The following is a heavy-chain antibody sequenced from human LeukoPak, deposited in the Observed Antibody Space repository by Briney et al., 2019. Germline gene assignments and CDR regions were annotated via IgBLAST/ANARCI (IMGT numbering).Heavy chain of an antibody. V-gene: IGHV3-23*01. J-gene: IGHJ4*02. D-gene: IGHD3-3*01. Sequence: PGGSLRLSCAASGFTFSSYAMSWVRQAPGKGLEWVSAISGSGGSTYYADSVKGRFTISRDNSKNTLYLQMNSLRAEDTAVYYCAKDTTYYDFWSGSPALYYFDYWGPGNPGHRLL. CDR2: ISGSGGST. CDR1: GFTFSSYA. CDR3: AKDTTYYDFWSGSPALYYFDY.